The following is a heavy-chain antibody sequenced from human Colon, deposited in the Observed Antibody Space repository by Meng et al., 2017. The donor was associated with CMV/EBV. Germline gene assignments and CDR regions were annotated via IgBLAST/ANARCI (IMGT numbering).Heavy chain of an antibody. Sequence: GGSLRLSCATSGFTFSTLAMSWVRQAPGKGLEWVSLIYSGGGDTYYGDSVKGRFTISRDNAKNMLYLQMNSLRAEDTAVYYCATSRGPGGYFYGMDAWGQGTTVTVSS. CDR3: ATSRGPGGYFYGMDA. CDR2: IYSGGGDT. J-gene: IGHJ6*02. V-gene: IGHV3-23*03. CDR1: GFTFSTLA. D-gene: IGHD1/OR15-1a*01.